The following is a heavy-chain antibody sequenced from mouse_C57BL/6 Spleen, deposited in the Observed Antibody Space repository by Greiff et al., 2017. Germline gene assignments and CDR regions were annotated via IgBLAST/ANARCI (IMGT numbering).Heavy chain of an antibody. D-gene: IGHD1-3*01. Sequence: EVQLQESGPGLVKPSQSLSLTCSVTGYSITSGYYWNWIRQFPGNKLEWMGYISYDGSNKYNPSLKNRISISRDTSKNQFFLKLNSVTTEDTATYYGAREGDCDITPYADWGQGTLVTVSA. CDR3: AREGDCDITPYAD. CDR2: ISYDGSN. V-gene: IGHV3-6*01. J-gene: IGHJ3*01. CDR1: GYSITSGYY.